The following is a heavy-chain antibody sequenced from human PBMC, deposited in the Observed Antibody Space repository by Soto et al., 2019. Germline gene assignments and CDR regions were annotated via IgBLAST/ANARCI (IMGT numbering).Heavy chain of an antibody. CDR1: GGSFSGYY. J-gene: IGHJ4*02. V-gene: IGHV4-34*01. CDR2: INHSGST. D-gene: IGHD6-19*01. CDR3: ARGWSGWRVWLDY. Sequence: SETLSLTCAVYGGSFSGYYWSWIRQPPGKGLEWIGEINHSGSTNYNPSLKSRVTISVDTSKNEFSLKLSSVTAADTAVYYCARGWSGWRVWLDYWGQGTLVTVSS.